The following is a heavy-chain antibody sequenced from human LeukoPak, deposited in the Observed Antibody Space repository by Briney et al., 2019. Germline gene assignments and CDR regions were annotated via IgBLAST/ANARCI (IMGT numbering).Heavy chain of an antibody. Sequence: GGSLRLSFAASGFTFSSYAMSWVRQAPGKGLEWVSAISGSGGSTYYADSVKGRFTISRDNAKNSLYLQMNSLRAEDTAVYYCARDLDYYGSGLAWGQGTLVTVSS. D-gene: IGHD3-10*01. J-gene: IGHJ4*02. CDR1: GFTFSSYA. CDR2: ISGSGGST. V-gene: IGHV3-23*01. CDR3: ARDLDYYGSGLA.